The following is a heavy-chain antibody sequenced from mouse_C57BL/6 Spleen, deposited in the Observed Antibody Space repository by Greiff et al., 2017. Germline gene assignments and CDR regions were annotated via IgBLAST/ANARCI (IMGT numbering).Heavy chain of an antibody. Sequence: VQLVESGAELMKPGASVKLSCKATGYTFTGYWIEWVKQRPGHGLEWIGEILPGSGSTNYNEKFKGKATFTADTSSNTAYMQLSSLTTEDSAIYYCARRGLHYYGSSYAMDYWGQGTSVTVSS. CDR3: ARRGLHYYGSSYAMDY. J-gene: IGHJ4*01. CDR2: ILPGSGST. V-gene: IGHV1-9*01. CDR1: GYTFTGYW. D-gene: IGHD1-1*01.